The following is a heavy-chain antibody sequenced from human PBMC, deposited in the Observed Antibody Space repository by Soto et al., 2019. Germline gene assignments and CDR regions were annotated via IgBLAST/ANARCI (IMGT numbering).Heavy chain of an antibody. V-gene: IGHV3-53*01. J-gene: IGHJ3*02. D-gene: IGHD6-19*01. CDR1: GLTVSTNY. CDR3: ARMASLREWLVNAFDM. CDR2: IYSGGKT. Sequence: GGSLRLSCAASGLTVSTNYISWVRQAPGKGLEWVSIIYSGGKTYYADSVKGRFVISRDNSKNTLYLQMNSLRVEDTAVYYCARMASLREWLVNAFDMWGQGTTVTVSS.